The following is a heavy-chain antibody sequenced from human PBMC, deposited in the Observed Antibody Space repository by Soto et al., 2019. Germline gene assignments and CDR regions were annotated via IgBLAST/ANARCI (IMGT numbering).Heavy chain of an antibody. CDR2: TYYRSKWYN. CDR1: GDSVSSNIAA. J-gene: IGHJ3*02. V-gene: IGHV6-1*01. CDR3: ARTGEIAARLHAFDI. Sequence: SQTLSLTCAISGDSVSSNIAAWNWIRQSPSRGLEWLGRTYYRSKWYNDYAVSVKSRITINPDTSKNQFSLQLNSVTPGDTAVYYCARTGEIAARLHAFDIWGQGTMVIVSS. D-gene: IGHD6-6*01.